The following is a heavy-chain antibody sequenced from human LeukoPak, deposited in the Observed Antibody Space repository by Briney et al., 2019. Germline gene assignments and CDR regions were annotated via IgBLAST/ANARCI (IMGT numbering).Heavy chain of an antibody. CDR2: IYYSGST. CDR1: GSSISSGGYY. V-gene: IGHV4-31*03. D-gene: IGHD3-10*01. CDR3: ARVTPTYGSGREWFDP. J-gene: IGHJ5*02. Sequence: TSQTLSLTCTVSGSSISSGGYYWSWIRQHPGKGLEWIGYIYYSGSTYYNPSLKSRVAISVDTSKNQFSLKLSSVTAADTAVYYCARVTPTYGSGREWFDPWGQGTLVTVSS.